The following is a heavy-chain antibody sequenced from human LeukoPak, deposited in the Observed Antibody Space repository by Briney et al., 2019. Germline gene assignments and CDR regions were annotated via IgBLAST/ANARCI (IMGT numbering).Heavy chain of an antibody. CDR2: INHSGST. J-gene: IGHJ5*02. CDR3: ARRVVITTKEPSWFDP. Sequence: SETLSLTCTVSGGSISSSSYYWGWIRQPPGKGLEWIGEINHSGSTNYNPSLKSRVTIAVDTSKNQFSLKLSSVTAADTAVYYCARRVVITTKEPSWFDPWGQGTLVTVSS. V-gene: IGHV4-39*07. CDR1: GGSISSSSYY. D-gene: IGHD3-22*01.